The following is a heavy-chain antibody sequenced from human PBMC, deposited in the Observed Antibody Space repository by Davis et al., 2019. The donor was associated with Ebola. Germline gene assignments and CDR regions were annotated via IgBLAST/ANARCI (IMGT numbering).Heavy chain of an antibody. CDR3: ARKRSFDY. CDR1: GFTFSSYW. J-gene: IGHJ4*02. V-gene: IGHV3-7*01. CDR2: IKQDGSEK. D-gene: IGHD6-25*01. Sequence: GESLKISCAASGFTFSSYWMSCVRQAPGKGLEWVANIKQDGSEKYYVDSVKGRFTISRDNAKNSLYLQMNSLRAEDTAVYYCARKRSFDYWGQGTLVTVSS.